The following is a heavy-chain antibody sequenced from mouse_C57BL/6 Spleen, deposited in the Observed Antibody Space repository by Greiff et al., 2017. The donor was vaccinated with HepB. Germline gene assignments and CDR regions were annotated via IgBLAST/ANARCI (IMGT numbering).Heavy chain of an antibody. Sequence: EVQLQESGGGLVKPGGSLKLSCAASGFTFSSYAMSWVRQTPEKRLEWVATISDGGSYTYYPDNVKGRFTISRDNAKNNLYLQMSHLKSEDTAMYYCARDPNYYGSSYWYFDVWGTGTTVTVSS. J-gene: IGHJ1*03. V-gene: IGHV5-4*01. D-gene: IGHD1-1*01. CDR2: ISDGGSYT. CDR1: GFTFSSYA. CDR3: ARDPNYYGSSYWYFDV.